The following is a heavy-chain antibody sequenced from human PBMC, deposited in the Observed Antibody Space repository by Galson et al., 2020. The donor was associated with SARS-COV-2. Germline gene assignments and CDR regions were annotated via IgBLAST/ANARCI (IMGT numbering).Heavy chain of an antibody. D-gene: IGHD3-9*01. CDR1: GFTFSNYA. Sequence: TGGSLRLSCAASGFTFSNYAMSWVRQAPGKGLEWVSAISGSGSSTDYADSVKGRFTISRDNSKNTLYLQMNSLRVEDTAVYYYAKEGASVTGDSNWFDPWGQGALVTVSS. CDR3: AKEGASVTGDSNWFDP. CDR2: ISGSGSST. J-gene: IGHJ5*02. V-gene: IGHV3-23*01.